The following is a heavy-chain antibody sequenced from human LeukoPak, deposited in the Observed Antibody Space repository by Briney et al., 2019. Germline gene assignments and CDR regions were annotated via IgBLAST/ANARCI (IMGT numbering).Heavy chain of an antibody. J-gene: IGHJ4*02. CDR2: ISGYNGNT. V-gene: IGHV1-18*01. Sequence: ASVTVSCKASGYTFSSYGISWVRQAPGQGLEWMGWISGYNGNTNYAQKLQGRVTMTTDTSTSTAYMELRSLRFDDTVVYYCARAPLYGSCEYWGQGTLVTVSS. CDR1: GYTFSSYG. CDR3: ARAPLYGSCEY. D-gene: IGHD6-6*01.